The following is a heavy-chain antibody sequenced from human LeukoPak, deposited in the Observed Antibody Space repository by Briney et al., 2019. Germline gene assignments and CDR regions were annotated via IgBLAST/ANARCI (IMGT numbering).Heavy chain of an antibody. V-gene: IGHV1-3*01. D-gene: IGHD3-16*01. Sequence: ASVKVSCKASGYTFTSYAMHWVRQAPGQRLEWMGWINAGNGNTKYSQKFQGRVTITRDTSASTAYMELSSLRSEDTAVYYCARAPQSDYDYVWGSPLGYFDYWGQGTLVTVSS. CDR1: GYTFTSYA. J-gene: IGHJ4*02. CDR2: INAGNGNT. CDR3: ARAPQSDYDYVWGSPLGYFDY.